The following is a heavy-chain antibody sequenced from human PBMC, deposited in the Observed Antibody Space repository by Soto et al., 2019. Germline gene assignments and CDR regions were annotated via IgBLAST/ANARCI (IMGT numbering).Heavy chain of an antibody. CDR2: ISSGGNYI. CDR3: TREKGGSYDSWFDP. CDR1: FTFSMYS. D-gene: IGHD1-26*01. J-gene: IGHJ5*02. Sequence: EVQVVESGGGLVQPGGSLRLSCSFTFSMYSINWVRQAPGKGLEWVASISSGGNYIKYADSVKGRFTISRDNAKNSVSLQMNGVRVDDTAVYFCTREKGGSYDSWFDPWGQGTLVTVSS. V-gene: IGHV3-21*01.